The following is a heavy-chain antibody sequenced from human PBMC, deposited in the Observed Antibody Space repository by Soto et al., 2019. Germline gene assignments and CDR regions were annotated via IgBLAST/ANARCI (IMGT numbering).Heavy chain of an antibody. CDR3: ELSSRDAFDV. V-gene: IGHV1-8*01. J-gene: IGHJ3*01. Sequence: QAQLVQSGAEVKKPGASVKVSCKTSGYSFTSYDNNWLRQATGQGLEWMGYMNSNNLNTASAENFEDRVTMTTDTSITTAYLAVRGLRSDDTAIYYCELSSRDAFDVWGQETLVSVPS. CDR2: MNSNNLNT. D-gene: IGHD6-6*01. CDR1: GYSFTSYD.